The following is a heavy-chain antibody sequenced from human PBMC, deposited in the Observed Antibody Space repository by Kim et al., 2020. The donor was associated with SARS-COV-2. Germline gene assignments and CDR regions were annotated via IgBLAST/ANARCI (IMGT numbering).Heavy chain of an antibody. CDR1: GFTFSNYW. J-gene: IGHJ4*02. CDR2: IRGDASEK. Sequence: GGSLRLSCVASGFTFSNYWMDWVRQTPGKGLEWVANIRGDASEKNYVDSVKGRFTISRDNVKNSVYLQMNSLRAEDTAVYYCATHKYFWGQGILVTVSS. V-gene: IGHV3-7*01. CDR3: ATHKYF.